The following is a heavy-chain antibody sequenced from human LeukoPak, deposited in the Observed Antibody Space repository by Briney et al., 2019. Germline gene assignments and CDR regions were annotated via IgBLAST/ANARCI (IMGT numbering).Heavy chain of an antibody. D-gene: IGHD1-14*01. CDR2: INPSGGST. V-gene: IGHV1-46*01. CDR3: ARDLKRLRMLPAYYFDY. CDR1: GYTFTSYY. J-gene: IGHJ4*02. Sequence: ASVKVSCKASGYTFTSYYMHWVRQAPGQGLEWMGIINPSGGSTSYAQKFQGRVTMTRDTSTSTVYMELSSLRSDDTAVYYCARDLKRLRMLPAYYFDYWGQGTLVTVSS.